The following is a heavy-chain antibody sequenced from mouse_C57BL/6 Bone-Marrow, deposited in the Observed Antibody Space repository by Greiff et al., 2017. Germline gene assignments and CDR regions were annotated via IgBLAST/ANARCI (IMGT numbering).Heavy chain of an antibody. CDR2: ISYDGSN. J-gene: IGHJ4*01. CDR3: AREGKAVLYAMDY. D-gene: IGHD2-1*01. Sequence: EVQLQESGPGLVKPSQSLSLTCSVTGYSITSGYYWNWIRQFPGNKLEWMGYISYDGSNNYNPSLKNRISITRDTSKNQFFLKLNSVTTEDTATYYCAREGKAVLYAMDYWGQGTSVTVSS. CDR1: GYSITSGYY. V-gene: IGHV3-6*01.